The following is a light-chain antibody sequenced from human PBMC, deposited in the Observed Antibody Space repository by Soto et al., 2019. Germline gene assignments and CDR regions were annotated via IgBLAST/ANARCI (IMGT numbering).Light chain of an antibody. V-gene: IGLV3-1*01. CDR1: KLGEKY. Sequence: SYELTQPPSVSVSPGHTATISCSGDKLGEKYVCWYQQKLGQSPVLVIYQDRKRPSGIPERFSGSNSGNTATLIISGTQLVDEADYYCQAWDTTAYVFGTGTKVTVL. CDR2: QDR. CDR3: QAWDTTAYV. J-gene: IGLJ1*01.